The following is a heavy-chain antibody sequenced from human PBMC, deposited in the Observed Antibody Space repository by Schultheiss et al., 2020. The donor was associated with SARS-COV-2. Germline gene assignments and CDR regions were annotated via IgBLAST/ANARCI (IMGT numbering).Heavy chain of an antibody. CDR3: ARANPHSSGLGAYFDY. J-gene: IGHJ4*02. Sequence: SETLSLTCTVSGGSISSGSYYWSWIRQPAGKGLEWIGRIYTSGSTNYNPSLKSRVTISVDTSKNQFSLKLSSVTAADTAVYYCARANPHSSGLGAYFDYWGQGTLVTVSS. V-gene: IGHV4-61*02. CDR1: GGSISSGSYY. CDR2: IYTSGST. D-gene: IGHD6-19*01.